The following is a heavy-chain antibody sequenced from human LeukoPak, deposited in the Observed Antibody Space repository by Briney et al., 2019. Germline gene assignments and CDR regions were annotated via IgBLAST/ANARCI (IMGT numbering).Heavy chain of an antibody. V-gene: IGHV3-23*01. CDR3: AKVSMIVVVTNPFFDY. CDR2: ISGSGGST. CDR1: GFTFSSYA. D-gene: IGHD3-22*01. Sequence: GGSLRLSCAASGFTFSSYAMSWVRLAPGKGLEWVSAISGSGGSTYYADSVKGRFTISRDNSKNTLYLQMNSLRAEDTAVYYCAKVSMIVVVTNPFFDYWGQGTLVTVSS. J-gene: IGHJ4*02.